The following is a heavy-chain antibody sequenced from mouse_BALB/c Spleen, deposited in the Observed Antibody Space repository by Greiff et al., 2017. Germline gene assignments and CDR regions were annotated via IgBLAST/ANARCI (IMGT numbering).Heavy chain of an antibody. CDR3: ARDQTMITTKGFAY. Sequence: EVHLVESGGGLVQPGGSLRLSCATSGFTFTDYYVSWVRQPPGKALEWLGFIRNKANGYTTEYSASVKGRFTISRDNSQSILYLQMNTLRAEDSATYYCARDQTMITTKGFAYWGQGTLVTVSA. J-gene: IGHJ3*01. V-gene: IGHV7-3*02. D-gene: IGHD2-4*01. CDR2: IRNKANGYTT. CDR1: GFTFTDYY.